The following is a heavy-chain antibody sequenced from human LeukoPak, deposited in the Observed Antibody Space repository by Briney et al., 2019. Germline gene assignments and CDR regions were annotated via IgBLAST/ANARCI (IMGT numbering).Heavy chain of an antibody. J-gene: IGHJ5*02. CDR2: IYTSGST. D-gene: IGHD3-10*01. Sequence: SETLSLTCTVSGGSISSNYWSWLRQPAGKGLEWIGRIYTSGSTNYNPSLKSRVTMSVDTSKNQFSLKLSSVTAADTAVYYCARDFRLLWFGESEYNWFDPWGQGTLVTVSS. CDR3: ARDFRLLWFGESEYNWFDP. CDR1: GGSISSNY. V-gene: IGHV4-4*07.